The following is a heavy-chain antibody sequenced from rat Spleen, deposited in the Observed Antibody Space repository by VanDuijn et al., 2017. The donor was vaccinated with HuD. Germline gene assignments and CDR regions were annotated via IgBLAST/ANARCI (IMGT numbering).Heavy chain of an antibody. V-gene: IGHV5-29*01. D-gene: IGHD1-2*01. J-gene: IGHJ2*01. CDR3: VRQGVTMAAIFDY. CDR1: GFTFSAYY. Sequence: EVQLVESDGGLVQPGGSLTLSCAASGFTFSAYYLAWVRQAPTKGLAWVATVDYDGSRTHYRDSVKGRFTISKDNVKNTLYLQMDSLRSADTATYYCVRQGVTMAAIFDYWGQGVMVTVSS. CDR2: VDYDGSRT.